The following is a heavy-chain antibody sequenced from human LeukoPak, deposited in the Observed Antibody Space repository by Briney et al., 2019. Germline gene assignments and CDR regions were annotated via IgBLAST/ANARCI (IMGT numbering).Heavy chain of an antibody. CDR3: ARDLAGHYYGSGSSFDY. J-gene: IGHJ4*02. Sequence: GGSLRLSCAASGFIFSSYAMSWVCQAPGKGLEWVANIREDGSVKYYVDSVKGQFTISRDNAKNSLFLQMNSLRAEDTAVYYCARDLAGHYYGSGSSFDYWGQGTLVTVSS. CDR1: GFIFSSYA. CDR2: IREDGSVK. D-gene: IGHD3-10*01. V-gene: IGHV3-7*01.